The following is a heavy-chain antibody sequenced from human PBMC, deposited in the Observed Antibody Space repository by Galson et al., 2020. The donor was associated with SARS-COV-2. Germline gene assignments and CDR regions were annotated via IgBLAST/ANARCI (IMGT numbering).Heavy chain of an antibody. CDR1: GFTFDDYA. V-gene: IGHV3-9*01. CDR3: VKDFAHVGMGDY. J-gene: IGHJ4*02. D-gene: IGHD1-20*01. Sequence: GGSLRLSCAASGFTFDDYAMHWVRQAPGKGLEWVSGIDWRGGSVHYADSVKGRFTISRDNAKNSLYLEMDSLRTEDTAFYHCVKDFAHVGMGDYWGQGTLVTVSS. CDR2: IDWRGGSV.